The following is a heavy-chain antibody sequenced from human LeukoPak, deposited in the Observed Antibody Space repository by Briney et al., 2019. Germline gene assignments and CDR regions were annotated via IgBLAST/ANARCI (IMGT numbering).Heavy chain of an antibody. D-gene: IGHD5-12*01. CDR2: ISYDGTNT. CDR3: ARGASLVAGISPDAFDI. V-gene: IGHV3-30-3*01. Sequence: PGGSLRLSCAASGFTFSSYAMHWVRQAPGKGLEWVAVISYDGTNTHYGDSVKGRFTISRDNYKNTLYLQMNSLRIEDTAMYYCARGASLVAGISPDAFDIWGQGTRVTVSS. J-gene: IGHJ3*02. CDR1: GFTFSSYA.